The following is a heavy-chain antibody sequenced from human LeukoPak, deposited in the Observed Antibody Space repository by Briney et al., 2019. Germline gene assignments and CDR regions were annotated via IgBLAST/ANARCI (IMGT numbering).Heavy chain of an antibody. J-gene: IGHJ3*02. CDR2: ISWNSGSI. CDR1: GFTFDDYA. V-gene: IGHV3-9*01. D-gene: IGHD3-22*01. CDR3: AKDRSYYYDSSGPNDAFDI. Sequence: GRSLRLSCAASGFTFDDYAMHWVRQAPGKGLEWVSGISWNSGSIGYADSVKGRFTISRDNAKNSLYLQMNSLRAEDTALYYCAKDRSYYYDSSGPNDAFDIWGQGTMVTVSS.